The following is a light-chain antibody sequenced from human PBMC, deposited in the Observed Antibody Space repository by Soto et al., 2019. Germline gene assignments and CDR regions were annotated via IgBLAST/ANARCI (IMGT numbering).Light chain of an antibody. CDR2: DAS. Sequence: NLSPATXSANKRHRVPTPCRASQSISSWSAWYKQKPGKXPXXXIYDASSLESGVASRFSGSGYGTDLTLTSSSQENEDCAVYYCVPGSNWQTFGEGTSLDI. CDR1: QSISSW. CDR3: VPGSNWQT. V-gene: IGKV1-5*01. J-gene: IGKJ5*01.